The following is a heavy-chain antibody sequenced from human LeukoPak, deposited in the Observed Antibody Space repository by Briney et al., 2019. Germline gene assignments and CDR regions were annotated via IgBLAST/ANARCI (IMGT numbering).Heavy chain of an antibody. Sequence: PSETLSLTCAVYGGSFSGYYWSWLRQPPGKGLEWIGGINHSGSTNYNPSLKSRVTISVDTSKNQFSLKLSSVTAADTAVYYCARGETREDSSSSSLDYWGQGTLVTVSS. J-gene: IGHJ4*02. CDR2: INHSGST. CDR1: GGSFSGYY. V-gene: IGHV4-34*01. CDR3: ARGETREDSSSSSLDY. D-gene: IGHD6-6*01.